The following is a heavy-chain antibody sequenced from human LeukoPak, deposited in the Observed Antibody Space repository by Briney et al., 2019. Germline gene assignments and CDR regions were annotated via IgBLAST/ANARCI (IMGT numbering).Heavy chain of an antibody. CDR3: AREIFGVANDAFDI. V-gene: IGHV4-38-2*02. CDR1: GYSISSGYY. J-gene: IGHJ3*02. CDR2: IYHSGST. D-gene: IGHD3-3*01. Sequence: SETLSLTCTVSGYSISSGYYWGWIRQPPGKGLEWIGSIYHSGSTYYNPSLKSRVTISVDTSKNQFSLKLSSVTAADTAVYYCAREIFGVANDAFDIWGQGTMVTVSS.